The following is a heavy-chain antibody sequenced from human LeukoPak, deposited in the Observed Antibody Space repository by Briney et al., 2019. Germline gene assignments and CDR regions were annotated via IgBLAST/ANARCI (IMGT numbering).Heavy chain of an antibody. D-gene: IGHD6-13*01. Sequence: SETLSLTCAVYGGSFSGYYWSWIRQPPGKGLEWIVEINHSGSTNYNPSLKSRVTISVDTSKNQFSLKLGSVTAADTAVYYCARVTGLIAAAGRDWFDPWGQGTLVTVSS. CDR1: GGSFSGYY. CDR3: ARVTGLIAAAGRDWFDP. CDR2: INHSGST. J-gene: IGHJ5*02. V-gene: IGHV4-34*01.